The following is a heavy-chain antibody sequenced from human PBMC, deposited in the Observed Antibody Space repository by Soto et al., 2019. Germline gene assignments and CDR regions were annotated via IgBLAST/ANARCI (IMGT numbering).Heavy chain of an antibody. CDR2: IYYSGST. CDR3: ASSYSSGWYIPYFDY. CDR1: GGSISRYY. J-gene: IGHJ4*02. D-gene: IGHD6-19*01. Sequence: SEALSLTCTVSGGSISRYYWSWIRQPPGKGLEWIGYIYYSGSTNYNPSLKSRVTISVDTSKNQFSLKLSSVTAADTAVYYCASSYSSGWYIPYFDYWGQGTLVTVSS. V-gene: IGHV4-59*01.